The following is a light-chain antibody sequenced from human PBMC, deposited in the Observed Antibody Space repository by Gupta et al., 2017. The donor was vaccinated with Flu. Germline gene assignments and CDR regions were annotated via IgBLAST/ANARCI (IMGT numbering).Light chain of an antibody. V-gene: IGKV3-20*01. J-gene: IGKJ3*01. CDR3: QQYDGSHFT. CDR2: AAS. Sequence: EIVLTQSPRTLSLSPGERVTLSRRASQSVDSRYSAWYQQKPGQAPRLLIYAASKRATGIPDRFSGSGSETDFTLTITRLEPEDYAVYYCQQYDGSHFTFGPGTKVNIK. CDR1: QSVDSRY.